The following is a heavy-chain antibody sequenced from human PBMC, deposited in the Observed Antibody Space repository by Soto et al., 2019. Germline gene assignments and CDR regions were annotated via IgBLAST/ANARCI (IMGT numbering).Heavy chain of an antibody. V-gene: IGHV2-5*02. J-gene: IGHJ6*02. Sequence: QITLKEAGPTLVKPTETLTLACTFSGFSLSSRGAGVGWIRQPPGKALEWLALIYWDDDKVYSPSLKNRLPITKDTSKNQVVLTMTNMDPVDTATYYCAHRKIGSNIFYFYGMDVWGQGTTVTVSS. D-gene: IGHD3-9*01. CDR2: IYWDDDK. CDR3: AHRKIGSNIFYFYGMDV. CDR1: GFSLSSRGAG.